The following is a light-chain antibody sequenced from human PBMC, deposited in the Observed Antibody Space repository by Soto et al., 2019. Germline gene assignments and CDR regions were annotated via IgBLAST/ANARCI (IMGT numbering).Light chain of an antibody. V-gene: IGLV2-14*03. J-gene: IGLJ2*01. CDR1: SSDIGAYNY. CDR2: DVN. CDR3: TSWTTSTTMI. Sequence: QSVLTQPASVCGSPGQSITISCTGTSSDIGAYNYVSWYQQHPGKAPKLMIYDVNIRPSGVSNRFSGSKSGNTASLTISGLQAEDEADYYCTSWTTSTTMIFGGGTKLTVL.